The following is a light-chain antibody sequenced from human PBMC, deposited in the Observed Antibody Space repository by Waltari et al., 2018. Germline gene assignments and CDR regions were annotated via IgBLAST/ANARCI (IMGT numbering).Light chain of an antibody. Sequence: DIQMTQSPSTLSASVGDRVTITCRATQTINRRLAWYQQKPGKAPKLLIHNASSLESGVPSRLSGSGSGTDFTLTISSLQPDDFATYYCQHYNGYPPWTFGQGTKVEFK. V-gene: IGKV1-5*01. J-gene: IGKJ1*01. CDR3: QHYNGYPPWT. CDR1: QTINRR. CDR2: NAS.